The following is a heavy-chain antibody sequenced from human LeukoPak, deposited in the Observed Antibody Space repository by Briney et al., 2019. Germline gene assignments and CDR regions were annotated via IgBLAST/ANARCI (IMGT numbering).Heavy chain of an antibody. CDR3: AVLYDFWSGYFDY. Sequence: SETLSLTCTVSGGSISNSSYYWGWIRQPPGKGLEWIGSIYYSGSTYYNPSLKSRVTISVDTSKNQFSLKLSSVTAADTAVYYCAVLYDFWSGYFDYWGQGTLVTVSS. D-gene: IGHD3-3*01. V-gene: IGHV4-39*01. CDR1: GGSISNSSYY. CDR2: IYYSGST. J-gene: IGHJ4*02.